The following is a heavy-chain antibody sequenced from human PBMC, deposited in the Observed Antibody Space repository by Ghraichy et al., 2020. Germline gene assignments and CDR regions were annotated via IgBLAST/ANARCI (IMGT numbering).Heavy chain of an antibody. CDR1: GFTFSSYA. CDR2: ISYDGSNK. Sequence: GSLRLSCAASGFTFSSYAMHWVRQAPGKGLEWVAVISYDGSNKYYADSVKGRFTISRDNSKNTLYLQMNSLRAEDTAVYYCARESPDGYHGDYWGQGTLVTVSS. J-gene: IGHJ4*02. D-gene: IGHD5-24*01. V-gene: IGHV3-30-3*01. CDR3: ARESPDGYHGDY.